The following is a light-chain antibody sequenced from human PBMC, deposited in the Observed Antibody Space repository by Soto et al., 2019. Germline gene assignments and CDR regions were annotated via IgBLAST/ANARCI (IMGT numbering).Light chain of an antibody. Sequence: DIQMTQSPSSLSASVGDRVTITCRASQGISNYLAWYQQKPGKVPKLLIYAASTLQSAVPSRFSGSGSGPDLALLISSIEAEDVAGDYCDEYTSDPLLTFCPGTKIYIK. CDR3: DEYTSDPLLT. CDR1: QGISNY. V-gene: IGKV1-27*01. J-gene: IGKJ3*01. CDR2: AAS.